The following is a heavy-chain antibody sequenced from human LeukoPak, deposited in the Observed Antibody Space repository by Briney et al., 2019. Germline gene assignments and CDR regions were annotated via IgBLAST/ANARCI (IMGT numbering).Heavy chain of an antibody. CDR1: GGSISSGGYY. V-gene: IGHV4-31*03. CDR3: ARDNYYDTRVGAFDI. J-gene: IGHJ3*02. Sequence: SETLSLTCTVSGGSISSGGYYWSWIRQHPGKGLEWIGYIYYSGSTYYNPSLKSRVTISVDTSKNQFSLKLSSVTAADTAVYYCARDNYYDTRVGAFDIWGQGTMVTVSS. D-gene: IGHD3-22*01. CDR2: IYYSGST.